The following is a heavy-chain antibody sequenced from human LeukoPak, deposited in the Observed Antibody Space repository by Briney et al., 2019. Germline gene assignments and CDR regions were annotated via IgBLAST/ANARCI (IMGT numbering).Heavy chain of an antibody. Sequence: PGRSLRRSCAASGFTFGSYGMHWVRQAPGKGLEWVAVIWYDGNNKYYADSVKGRFTISRDNSKNTLYLQMNSLRAEDTAVYYCARLGSGWSFDFWGQGTLVTVSS. CDR1: GFTFGSYG. D-gene: IGHD6-19*01. CDR3: ARLGSGWSFDF. J-gene: IGHJ4*02. CDR2: IWYDGNNK. V-gene: IGHV3-33*01.